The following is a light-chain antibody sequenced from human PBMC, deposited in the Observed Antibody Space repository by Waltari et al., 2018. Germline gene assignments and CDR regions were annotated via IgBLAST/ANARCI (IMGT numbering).Light chain of an antibody. J-gene: IGKJ2*01. V-gene: IGKV3-15*01. CDR1: QSGSGS. Sequence: EIVMTQSPATLSVSPGERATLSCRASQSGSGSLAWYQQKPGQAPRLLIYEASTRAPGIPARFTGSGSGSDFTLTISSLQSEDSAVYYCQHYSNWPPMYTFGQGTKLEIK. CDR3: QHYSNWPPMYT. CDR2: EAS.